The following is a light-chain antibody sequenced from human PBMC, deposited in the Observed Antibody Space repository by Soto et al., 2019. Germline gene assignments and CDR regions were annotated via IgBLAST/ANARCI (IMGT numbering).Light chain of an antibody. CDR2: GAS. Sequence: EIVMTQSPATLSVPPGERATLSCRASQSVSSNLAWYQQKPGQAPRLLIYGASTRATGIPARFGGSGSGTEFTLTISSLQSEDFAVYYCQQYKSYSWTFGQGTKVDIK. CDR1: QSVSSN. J-gene: IGKJ1*01. CDR3: QQYKSYSWT. V-gene: IGKV3-15*01.